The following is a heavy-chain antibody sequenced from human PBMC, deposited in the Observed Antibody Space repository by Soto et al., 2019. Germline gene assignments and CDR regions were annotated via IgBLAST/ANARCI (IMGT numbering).Heavy chain of an antibody. D-gene: IGHD6-13*01. J-gene: IGHJ4*02. Sequence: QVQLQESGPGLVMPSETLSLTCTVSGDSISGSPYFWGWIRQPPGKRLEWIGSIFYDGYTLYTPSLKSLVTISVDTSKNQFSLKLTSVAAADTAIYFCARLQAAVPHYWGQGILVTVSS. CDR1: GDSISGSPYF. CDR2: IFYDGYT. V-gene: IGHV4-39*01. CDR3: ARLQAAVPHY.